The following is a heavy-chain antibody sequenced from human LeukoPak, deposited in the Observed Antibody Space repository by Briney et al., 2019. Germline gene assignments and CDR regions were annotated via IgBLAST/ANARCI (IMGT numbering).Heavy chain of an antibody. CDR1: GGSISSSNW. CDR3: ARHRMGAASGFDD. Sequence: SGTLSLTFAVSGGSISSSNWWSWVRPPPGKGLEWIGEIYHSGSTNYNPSLKSRVTISVDKSTNQFSLKVTSVTAADTAVYYCARHRMGAASGFDDWGQGTLVTVSS. D-gene: IGHD6-13*01. CDR2: IYHSGST. V-gene: IGHV4-4*02. J-gene: IGHJ4*02.